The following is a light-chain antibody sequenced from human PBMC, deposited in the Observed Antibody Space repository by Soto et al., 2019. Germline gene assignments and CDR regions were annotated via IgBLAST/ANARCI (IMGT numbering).Light chain of an antibody. CDR1: QSISSW. V-gene: IGKV1-5*01. Sequence: DIQITPSPSNLFASLGDKVPLTFPASQSISSWLAWYQQKPGKAPKLLIYDASSLESGVPSRFSGSGSGTEFTLTIRSLQPDDFATYYCKQYNSYAATLGQGTKVDIK. CDR2: DAS. CDR3: KQYNSYAAT. J-gene: IGKJ1*01.